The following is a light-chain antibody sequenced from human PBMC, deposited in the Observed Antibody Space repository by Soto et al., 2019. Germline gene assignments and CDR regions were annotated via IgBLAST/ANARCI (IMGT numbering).Light chain of an antibody. CDR2: GAS. Sequence: VLTQSPRGLSLCPGERATLSCRASERVYNAYLAWYQQKPGQAPRLLIYGASDRATGIPVRFSGSGSGTDFTLTISRLEPEDFAVYYCQQYGSSPITFGQGTGLEIK. V-gene: IGKV3-20*01. CDR3: QQYGSSPIT. J-gene: IGKJ5*01. CDR1: ERVYNAY.